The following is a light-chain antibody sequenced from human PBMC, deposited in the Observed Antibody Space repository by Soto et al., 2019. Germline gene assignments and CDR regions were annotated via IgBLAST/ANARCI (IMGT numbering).Light chain of an antibody. CDR1: QSVSSSY. J-gene: IGKJ5*01. V-gene: IGKV3-20*01. CDR3: QQYGSSPSIT. Sequence: EIVLTQSPGTLSLSPGERATLSCRASQSVSSSYLAWYQQKPGQAPRLLIYGASSRATGIPDRLSGSGSGTDFTLTISRLEPEDFAEYYCQQYGSSPSITFGQGTRLEIK. CDR2: GAS.